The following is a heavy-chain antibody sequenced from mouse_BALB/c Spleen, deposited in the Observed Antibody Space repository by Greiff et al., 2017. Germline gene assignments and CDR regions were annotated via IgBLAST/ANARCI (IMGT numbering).Heavy chain of an antibody. CDR1: GYTFTDYW. D-gene: IGHD2-3*01. CDR2: IDTSDSYT. CDR3: AREADGYYGY. J-gene: IGHJ2*01. Sequence: VQLQQSGAELVMPGASVKMSCKASGYTFTDYWMHWVKQRPGQGLEWIGAIDTSDSYTSYNQKFKGKATLTVDESSSTAYMQLSSLTSEDSAVYYCAREADGYYGYWGQGTTRTVSS. V-gene: IGHV1-69*01.